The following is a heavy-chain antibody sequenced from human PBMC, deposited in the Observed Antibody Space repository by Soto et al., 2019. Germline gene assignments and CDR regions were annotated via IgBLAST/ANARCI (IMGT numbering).Heavy chain of an antibody. J-gene: IGHJ5*02. CDR3: AREDAARIERWFDA. V-gene: IGHV4-31*11. CDR2: IYSSGST. Sequence: QVQLQESGPRLVKPSQTLSLSCAVSGGSIISASYSWNWIPQSPGRGLEWIGHIYSSGSTYYNPSLKSRVSISVDTSNNQFSLKLTSVTAADTAVYFCAREDAARIERWFDAWGQGILVTVSS. D-gene: IGHD6-6*01. CDR1: GGSIISASYS.